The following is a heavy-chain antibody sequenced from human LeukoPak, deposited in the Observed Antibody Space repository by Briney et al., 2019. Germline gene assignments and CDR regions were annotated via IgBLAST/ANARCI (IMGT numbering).Heavy chain of an antibody. Sequence: ASVKVSCKASGYTFSGYYIHWVRQAPGQGLEWMGRINPNNGGANYAQKFQGRVTMTRDMSMSTAYMELSRLRSDDTAVYYCAGEDNSSGYRPFDIWGQGTMVTVPS. CDR1: GYTFSGYY. J-gene: IGHJ3*02. V-gene: IGHV1-2*06. CDR3: AGEDNSSGYRPFDI. D-gene: IGHD3-22*01. CDR2: INPNNGGA.